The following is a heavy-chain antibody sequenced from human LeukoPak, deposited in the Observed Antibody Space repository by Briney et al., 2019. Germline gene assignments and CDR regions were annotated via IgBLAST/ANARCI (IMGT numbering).Heavy chain of an antibody. V-gene: IGHV4-34*01. Sequence: LETLSLTCAVYGGSFSGYYWSWIRQPPGKGLEWIGEINHSGSTNYNPSLKSRVTISVGTSKNQFSLKLSSVTAADTAVYYCARGKGFRGYSGYLDYWGQGTLVTVSS. D-gene: IGHD5-12*01. J-gene: IGHJ4*02. CDR3: ARGKGFRGYSGYLDY. CDR1: GGSFSGYY. CDR2: INHSGST.